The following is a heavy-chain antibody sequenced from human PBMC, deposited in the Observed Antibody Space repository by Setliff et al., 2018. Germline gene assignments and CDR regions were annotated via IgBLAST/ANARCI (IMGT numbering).Heavy chain of an antibody. V-gene: IGHV1-3*04. D-gene: IGHD5-18*01. CDR2: INTDNGNT. CDR3: ARGSRPLWGA. J-gene: IGHJ5*02. Sequence: ASVKVSCKASGYTFTKNAIHWLRQAPGQRPEWMGWINTDNGNTRYSQNFQDRVTITRDTSATTAFVELSSLRSDVTAVYFCARGSRPLWGAWGQGTLVTVSS. CDR1: GYTFTKNA.